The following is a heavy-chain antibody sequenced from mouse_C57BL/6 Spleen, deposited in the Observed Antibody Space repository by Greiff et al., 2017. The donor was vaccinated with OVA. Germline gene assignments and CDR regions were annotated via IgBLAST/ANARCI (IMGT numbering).Heavy chain of an antibody. CDR1: GYTFTSYW. CDR2: IHPNSGST. Sequence: QVQLQQSGAELVKPGASVKLSCKASGYTFTSYWMHWVKQRPGQGLEWIGMIHPNSGSTNYNEKFKSKATLTVDKSSSTAYMQLSSLTSEDSAVYYCARPPNYYGSSYFWYFDVWGTGTTVTVSS. J-gene: IGHJ1*03. CDR3: ARPPNYYGSSYFWYFDV. D-gene: IGHD1-1*01. V-gene: IGHV1-64*01.